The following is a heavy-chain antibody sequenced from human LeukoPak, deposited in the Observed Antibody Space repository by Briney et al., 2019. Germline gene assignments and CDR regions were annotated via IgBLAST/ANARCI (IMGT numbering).Heavy chain of an antibody. D-gene: IGHD2-15*01. V-gene: IGHV3-7*01. J-gene: IGHJ6*03. CDR1: GFTFSNYW. CDR3: ARGYCSGGSCPYVYYYYMDV. Sequence: PGGSLRLSCAASGFTFSNYWMNWVRQAPGKGLEWVANIKQDGSEKYYVDSVKGRFTVSRDNTKNSLYLQMNSLRAEDTAVYYCARGYCSGGSCPYVYYYYMDVWGKGTTVTISS. CDR2: IKQDGSEK.